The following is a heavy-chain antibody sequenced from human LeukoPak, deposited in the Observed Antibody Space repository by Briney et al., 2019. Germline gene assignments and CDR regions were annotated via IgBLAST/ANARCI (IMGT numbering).Heavy chain of an antibody. V-gene: IGHV3-21*01. J-gene: IGHJ3*02. Sequence: GGSLRLSCAASGFSFRSYSMHWVRQAPGKGLEWVSSITSSSSYIYYADSVKGRFTISRDNAQNSLYLQMHSLRGEDTAVYYCARDRDGYTFDIWGQGTMVTVSS. CDR3: ARDRDGYTFDI. CDR1: GFSFRSYS. D-gene: IGHD5-24*01. CDR2: ITSSSSYI.